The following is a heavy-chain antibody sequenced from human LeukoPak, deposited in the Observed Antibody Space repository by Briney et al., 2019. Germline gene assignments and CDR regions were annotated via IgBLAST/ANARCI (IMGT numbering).Heavy chain of an antibody. CDR3: ARGPPGGESFDI. CDR1: GGSLSNHY. D-gene: IGHD2-21*01. Sequence: SETLSLTCTVSGGSLSNHYWNWIRHPAGTGLEYIGRIFHTGSTNYNPSLKSRVTMSVDTSSNQFSLNLTYVTAADTAVYYCARGPPGGESFDIWGQGTMVTVSS. J-gene: IGHJ3*02. V-gene: IGHV4-4*07. CDR2: IFHTGST.